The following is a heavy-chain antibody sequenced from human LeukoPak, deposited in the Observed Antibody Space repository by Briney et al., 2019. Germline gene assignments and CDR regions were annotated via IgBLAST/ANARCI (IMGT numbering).Heavy chain of an antibody. CDR3: ARLVRFGEVGWFDP. D-gene: IGHD3-10*01. J-gene: IGHJ5*02. V-gene: IGHV4-59*08. Sequence: SETLSLTRTVSGGSISSYYWSWIRQPPGKGLEWIWYIYYSGSTNYNPSPKSRVTISVDTSKNQFSLKLSSVTAADTAVYYCARLVRFGEVGWFDPWGQGTLVTVSS. CDR2: IYYSGST. CDR1: GGSISSYY.